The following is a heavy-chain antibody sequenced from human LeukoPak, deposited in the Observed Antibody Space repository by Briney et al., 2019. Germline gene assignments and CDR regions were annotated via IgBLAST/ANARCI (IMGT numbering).Heavy chain of an antibody. J-gene: IGHJ4*02. Sequence: ASVKVSCKASGYTFTSYGISWVRQAPGQGLEWMGWISAYNGNTNYAQKFQGRVTMTRDMSTSTVYMELSSLRSEDTAVYYCARDLIAYSSSSGDYWGQGTLVTVSS. CDR1: GYTFTSYG. CDR2: ISAYNGNT. CDR3: ARDLIAYSSSSGDY. D-gene: IGHD6-6*01. V-gene: IGHV1-18*01.